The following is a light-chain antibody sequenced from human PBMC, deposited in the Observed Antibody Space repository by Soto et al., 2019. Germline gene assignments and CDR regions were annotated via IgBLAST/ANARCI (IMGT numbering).Light chain of an antibody. V-gene: IGLV1-40*01. CDR1: SFNIGAGYD. Sequence: QTVVTQPPSVSGAPGQRVTISCTGSSFNIGAGYDVHWYQQLPGTAPKLLIYGNSNRPSGVPDRFSGSKSGTSASLAITGLQAEDEADYYCQSYDSSLSALYVFGTGTKVTVL. CDR2: GNS. J-gene: IGLJ1*01. CDR3: QSYDSSLSALYV.